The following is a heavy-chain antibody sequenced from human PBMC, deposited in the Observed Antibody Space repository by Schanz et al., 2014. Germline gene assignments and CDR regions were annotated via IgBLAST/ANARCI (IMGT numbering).Heavy chain of an antibody. Sequence: YINWIRQAPGKGLEWVSYISVSSSYANYADSVKGRFIISRDNAKKSLYLQMNSLRAEDTAVFYCERATDSSGYRYWYFDLWGRGTLVTVSS. D-gene: IGHD3-22*01. V-gene: IGHV3-11*06. CDR1: Y. CDR3: ERATDSSGYRYWYFDL. J-gene: IGHJ2*01. CDR2: ISVSSSYA.